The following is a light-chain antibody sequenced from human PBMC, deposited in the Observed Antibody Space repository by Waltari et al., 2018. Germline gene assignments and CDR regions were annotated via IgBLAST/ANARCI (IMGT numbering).Light chain of an antibody. V-gene: IGLV4-69*01. Sequence: QLVLTQSPSASASLGASVKLTCTLSSGHSSNVIAWLQEQPGKGPRYLMKVNSDGSRGKGDAIPVRFSGSSSGAWRYLTISSLQSEDEADYYCQTGGHGTWVFGGGTKLTVL. CDR2: VNSDGSR. CDR3: QTGGHGTWV. J-gene: IGLJ3*02. CDR1: SGHSSNV.